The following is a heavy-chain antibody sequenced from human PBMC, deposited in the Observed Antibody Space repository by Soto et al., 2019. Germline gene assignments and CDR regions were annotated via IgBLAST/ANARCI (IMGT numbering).Heavy chain of an antibody. CDR3: ARGGGIAMAFDY. D-gene: IGHD6-19*01. Sequence: PSETLSLTCTVSGGSISSYYWSWIRQPPGKGLEWIGYIYYSGSTNYNPSLKSRVTISVDTSKNQFSLKLSSVTAADTAVYYCARGGGIAMAFDYWGQGTLVTVSS. CDR1: GGSISSYY. CDR2: IYYSGST. V-gene: IGHV4-59*01. J-gene: IGHJ4*02.